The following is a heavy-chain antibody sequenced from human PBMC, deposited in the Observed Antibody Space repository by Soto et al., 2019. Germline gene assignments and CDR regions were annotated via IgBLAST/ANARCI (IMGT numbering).Heavy chain of an antibody. J-gene: IGHJ4*02. CDR3: AIGPTVVVIGN. CDR1: GFTFSSYG. CDR2: ISYDGSNK. Sequence: PGGSLRLSCAASGFTFSSYGMHWVRQAPGKGLEWVAVISYDGSNKYYGDSVKGRFTISRDNSKNTLYLQMNSLRAEDTAVYYCAIGPTVVVIGNWGQRTLVTASS. V-gene: IGHV3-30*03. D-gene: IGHD3-22*01.